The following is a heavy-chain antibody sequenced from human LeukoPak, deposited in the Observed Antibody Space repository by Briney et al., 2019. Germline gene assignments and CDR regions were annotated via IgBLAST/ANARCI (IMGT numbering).Heavy chain of an antibody. CDR2: ISSSSSTI. CDR1: GFTFSSYS. D-gene: IGHD5-18*01. Sequence: GGSLRLSCAASGFTFSSYSMNWVRQAPGKGLEWVSYISSSSSTIYYADSVKGRFTISRDNAENSLYLQMNSLRAEDTAVYYCARATESGYSYGHLRNYYYGMDVWGQGTTVTVSS. CDR3: ARATESGYSYGHLRNYYYGMDV. V-gene: IGHV3-48*04. J-gene: IGHJ6*02.